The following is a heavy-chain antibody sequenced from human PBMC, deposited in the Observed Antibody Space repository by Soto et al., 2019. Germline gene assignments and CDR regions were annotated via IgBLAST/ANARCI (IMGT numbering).Heavy chain of an antibody. D-gene: IGHD1-26*01. Sequence: QVQLQESGPGLVKPSETLSLTCTVSGGSITGYSWSWIRQPPGKGLEGLGYVYDSGLTNYNPSLRSRVSMALNLSKNQFSLQLSSLTAADPGVYYCAAAGSLYFCGYRDVWGNGTTVTVSS. CDR3: AAAGSLYFCGYRDV. CDR1: GGSITGYS. V-gene: IGHV4-59*08. CDR2: VYDSGLT. J-gene: IGHJ6*03.